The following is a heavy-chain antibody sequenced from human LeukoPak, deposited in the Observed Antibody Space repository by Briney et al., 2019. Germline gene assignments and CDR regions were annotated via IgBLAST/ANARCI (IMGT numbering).Heavy chain of an antibody. Sequence: SETLSLTCTVSGGSISRYYWNWIRQPAGKGLEWIGRMYISGSTNYNPSLKSRVTISVDTSKNQFSLKLSSVTAADTAVYYCARVSGAAAAYGYFDYWGQGTLVTVSS. CDR2: MYISGST. CDR3: ARVSGAAAAYGYFDY. D-gene: IGHD6-13*01. V-gene: IGHV4-4*07. CDR1: GGSISRYY. J-gene: IGHJ4*02.